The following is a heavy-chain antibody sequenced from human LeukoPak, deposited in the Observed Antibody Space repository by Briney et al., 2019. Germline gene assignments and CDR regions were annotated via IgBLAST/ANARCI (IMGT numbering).Heavy chain of an antibody. CDR3: ASRWSIAVAGSGDDFDY. Sequence: SVKVSCKASGYTFTGYYMHWVRQAPGQGLEWMGRIDPNSGGTNYAQKFQGRVTMTRDTSISTAYMELSRLRSDDTAVYCCASRWSIAVAGSGDDFDYWGQGTLVTVSS. CDR1: GYTFTGYY. D-gene: IGHD6-19*01. CDR2: IDPNSGGT. V-gene: IGHV1-2*06. J-gene: IGHJ4*02.